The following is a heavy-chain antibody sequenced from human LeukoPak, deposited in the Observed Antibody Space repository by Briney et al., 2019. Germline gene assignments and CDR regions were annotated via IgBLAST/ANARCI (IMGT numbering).Heavy chain of an antibody. CDR2: ISGSGGST. CDR1: GFTFSSYA. J-gene: IGHJ4*02. V-gene: IGHV3-23*01. CDR3: ARNSDYYDYSPQSV. D-gene: IGHD3-22*01. Sequence: SGGSLRLSCAASGFTFSSYAMSWVRQAPGKGLEWVSAISGSGGSTYYADSVKGRFTISRDNSKNTLYLQMNSLIIEDTAVYYCARNSDYYDYSPQSVWGQGTLVTVS.